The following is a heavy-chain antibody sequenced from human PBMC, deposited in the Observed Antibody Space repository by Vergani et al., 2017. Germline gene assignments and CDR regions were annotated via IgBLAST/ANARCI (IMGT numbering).Heavy chain of an antibody. CDR1: GDSISSGSYY. V-gene: IGHV4-61*02. CDR3: ARGAYSTGGYEVSSYYYYGMDV. D-gene: IGHD6-19*01. CDR2: IYARGST. Sequence: QVQLQESGPGLVKPSQTLSLTCTVSGDSISSGSYYWSWIRQPAGQGLEWIGRIYARGSTNYNPSLRSRVTISVDTSKNQFSLKLGSVTAADTAVFYCARGAYSTGGYEVSSYYYYGMDVWGQGTTVTVSS. J-gene: IGHJ6*02.